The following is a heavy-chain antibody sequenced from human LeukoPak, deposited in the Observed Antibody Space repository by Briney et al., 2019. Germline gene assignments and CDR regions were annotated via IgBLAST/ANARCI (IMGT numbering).Heavy chain of an antibody. J-gene: IGHJ4*02. CDR2: ISGSGAGT. V-gene: IGHV3-23*01. CDR3: AKSSNEWELNSFDS. D-gene: IGHD1-26*01. CDR1: GFTVSSNY. Sequence: GGSLRLSCAASGFTVSSNYMSWVRQAPGKGLEWVSAISGSGAGTDYADSVRGRFIISRDNSKNTMYLQMSSLRAEDAAIYYCAKSSNEWELNSFDSWGQGTLVPVSS.